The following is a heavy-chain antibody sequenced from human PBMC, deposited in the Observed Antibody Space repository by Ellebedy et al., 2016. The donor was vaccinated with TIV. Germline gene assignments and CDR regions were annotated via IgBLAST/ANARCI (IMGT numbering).Heavy chain of an antibody. J-gene: IGHJ4*02. CDR2: INHSGST. CDR3: ARGPIGYDSSGPLDY. Sequence: SETLSLXXAVYGGSFSGYYWSWIRQPPGKGLEWIGEINHSGSTNYNPSLKSRVTISVDTSKNQFSLKLSSVTAADTAVYYCARGPIGYDSSGPLDYWGQGTLVTVSS. V-gene: IGHV4-34*01. CDR1: GGSFSGYY. D-gene: IGHD3-22*01.